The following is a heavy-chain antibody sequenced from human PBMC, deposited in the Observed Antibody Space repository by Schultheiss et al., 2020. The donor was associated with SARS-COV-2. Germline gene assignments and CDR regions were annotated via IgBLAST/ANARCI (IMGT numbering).Heavy chain of an antibody. V-gene: IGHV3-30-3*01. Sequence: GSLRLSCAASGFTFSSYAMHWVRQAPGKGLEWVAVISYDGGNKYYADSVKGRFTISRDNSKNTLYLQMNSLRAEDTAVYYCARGGDPRYYYYGMDVWGQGTTVTVSS. CDR1: GFTFSSYA. CDR2: ISYDGGNK. J-gene: IGHJ6*02. CDR3: ARGGDPRYYYYGMDV. D-gene: IGHD2-21*02.